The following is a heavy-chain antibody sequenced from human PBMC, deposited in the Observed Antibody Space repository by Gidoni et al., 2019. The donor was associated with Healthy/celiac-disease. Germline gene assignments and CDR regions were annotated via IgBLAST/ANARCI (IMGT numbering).Heavy chain of an antibody. D-gene: IGHD6-19*01. CDR1: GGSFSGYY. CDR3: AGGSIAVAAYYFDY. Sequence: QVQLQQWGAGLLKPSETLSLPCAVYGGSFSGYYWSWIRQPPGKGLEWIGEINHSGSTNYNPSLKSRVTISVDTSKNQFSLKLSSVTAADTAVYYCAGGSIAVAAYYFDYWGQGTLVTVSS. J-gene: IGHJ4*02. CDR2: INHSGST. V-gene: IGHV4-34*01.